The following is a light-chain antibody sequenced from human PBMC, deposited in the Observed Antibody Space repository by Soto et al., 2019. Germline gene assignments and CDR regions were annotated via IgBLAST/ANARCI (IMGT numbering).Light chain of an antibody. J-gene: IGLJ3*02. V-gene: IGLV3-21*04. CDR1: NIGSKS. Sequence: SYELTQPPSVSVAPGKTARITCGGNNIGSKSVHWYQQKPGQAPVLVIYYDSDRPSGIPERFSGSNSGNTATLTIGRVEAGDEADYYCQVWDSSSDRWVFGGGTKLTVL. CDR3: QVWDSSSDRWV. CDR2: YDS.